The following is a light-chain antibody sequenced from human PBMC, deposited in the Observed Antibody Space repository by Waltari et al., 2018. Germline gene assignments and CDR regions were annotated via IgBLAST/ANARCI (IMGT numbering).Light chain of an antibody. CDR2: EVT. CDR1: SSDVGVYDS. CDR3: CAYTSSSVSYV. Sequence: QSALTQPASVSGSPGQSIAISCTGTSSDVGVYDSVSWYQQHPGKAPKLVIYEVTNRPPGGSNPFSGSQSGNTASLTISGLHAEDEADYYCCAYTSSSVSYVFGTGTKVTVL. J-gene: IGLJ1*01. V-gene: IGLV2-14*01.